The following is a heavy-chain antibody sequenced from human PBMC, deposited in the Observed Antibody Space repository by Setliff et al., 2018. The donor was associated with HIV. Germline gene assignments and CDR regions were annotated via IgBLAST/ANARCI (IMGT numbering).Heavy chain of an antibody. D-gene: IGHD1-26*01. J-gene: IGHJ4*02. CDR3: ATHGAQ. CDR1: GGSTSISSYY. V-gene: IGHV4-39*01. CDR2: VYYSGST. Sequence: KPSETLSLTCSVSGGSTSISSYYWAWVRQPPGKGPEWIGSVYYSGSTHYNPSLKSRVTISVDTAKNQFTLKLSSVTAADTAVYYCATHGAQWGQGTLVTVSS.